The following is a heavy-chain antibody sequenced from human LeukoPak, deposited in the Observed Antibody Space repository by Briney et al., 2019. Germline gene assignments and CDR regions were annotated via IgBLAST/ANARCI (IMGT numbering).Heavy chain of an antibody. CDR2: IYYSGST. D-gene: IGHD4-17*01. V-gene: IGHV4-59*01. CDR3: ATESYGFGDYAIG. Sequence: SETLSLTCTVSGGSISSYYWSWIRQPPGKGLEWIGNIYYSGSTNYNPSLKSRVTISVDTSKNQFSLKLSSVTAADTAVYYCATESYGFGDYAIGWGQGTLVTVSS. CDR1: GGSISSYY. J-gene: IGHJ4*02.